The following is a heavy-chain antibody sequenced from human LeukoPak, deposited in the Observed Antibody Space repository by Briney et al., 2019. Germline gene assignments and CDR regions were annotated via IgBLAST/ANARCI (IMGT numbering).Heavy chain of an antibody. CDR1: GFTFDAYG. D-gene: IGHD2-15*01. CDR2: LNWSGGST. V-gene: IGHV3-20*04. Sequence: PGGSLRLSCAASGFTFDAYGMTWVRQAPGKGLEWVSGLNWSGGSTGYADSVKGRFTISRDNAKNSLYLQMNSLRAEDTALYYCSRVYMSRIPFSWGRGTLLSVSS. J-gene: IGHJ4*02. CDR3: SRVYMSRIPFS.